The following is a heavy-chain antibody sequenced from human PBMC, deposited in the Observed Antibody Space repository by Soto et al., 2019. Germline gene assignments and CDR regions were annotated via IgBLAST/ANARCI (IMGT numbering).Heavy chain of an antibody. CDR2: ISSNGGST. J-gene: IGHJ6*02. CDR3: ARDGATTVYYYGMDV. Sequence: GGSLRLSCAASGFTFSSYAMHWVRQAPGKGLEYVSAISSNGGSTYYANSVKGRFTISRDNSKNTLYLQMGSLRAEDMAVYYCARDGATTVYYYGMDVWGQGTTVTVSS. D-gene: IGHD4-4*01. V-gene: IGHV3-64*01. CDR1: GFTFSSYA.